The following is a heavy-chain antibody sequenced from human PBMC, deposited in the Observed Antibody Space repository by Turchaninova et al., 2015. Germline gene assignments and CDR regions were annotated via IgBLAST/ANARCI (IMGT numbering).Heavy chain of an antibody. Sequence: QLQLQASGPGLVKPSETLPLTCPVSSGPISSSGYYWVLIRHPPGKGLEWIGSIYYGGSPYYNPSLKSRVAISVDTSKNQFSLELTSVTAADTAVYYCAGGFDYWGQGTLVTVAS. CDR1: SGPISSSGYY. V-gene: IGHV4-39*01. D-gene: IGHD3-16*01. CDR3: AGGFDY. CDR2: IYYGGSP. J-gene: IGHJ4*02.